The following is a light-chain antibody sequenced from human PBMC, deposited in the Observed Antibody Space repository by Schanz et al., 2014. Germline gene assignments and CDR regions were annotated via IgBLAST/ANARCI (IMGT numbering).Light chain of an antibody. V-gene: IGLV2-23*02. Sequence: QSALTQPASVSGSPGQSITISCTGTSSDIGRYNYVSWYQHHPGKAPKLLIYDVTKRPSGVPDRFSGSKSGNTASLTVSGLQAEDEADYYCFSYAGSGLYVFGTGTKLTVL. CDR3: FSYAGSGLYV. CDR2: DVT. CDR1: SSDIGRYNY. J-gene: IGLJ1*01.